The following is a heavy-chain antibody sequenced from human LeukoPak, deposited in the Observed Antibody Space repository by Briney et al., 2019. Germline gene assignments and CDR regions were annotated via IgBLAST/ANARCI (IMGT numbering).Heavy chain of an antibody. V-gene: IGHV3-30*04. CDR2: IGHDGADK. J-gene: IGHJ4*02. CDR3: ARRPAAAGYFDY. CDR1: GFTFSHYA. D-gene: IGHD6-13*01. Sequence: GGSLRLSCAASGFTFSHYALHWVRQAPGKGLEWVALIGHDGADKYYADSVKGRFTISRDNAKNSLYLQMNSLRAEDTALYYCARRPAAAGYFDYWGQGTLVTVSS.